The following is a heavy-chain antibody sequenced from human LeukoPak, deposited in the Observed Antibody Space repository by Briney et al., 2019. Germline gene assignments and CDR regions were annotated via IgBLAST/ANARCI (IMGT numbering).Heavy chain of an antibody. CDR3: ARRIQLWSYYFDY. J-gene: IGHJ4*02. D-gene: IGHD5-18*01. V-gene: IGHV4-34*01. Sequence: SETLSLTCAVYGGSFSGYYWSWIRQPPGKGLEWIGEINHSGSTNYNPSLKSRVTISVDTSKNQYSLKLSSVTAADTAVYYCARRIQLWSYYFDYWGQGTLVTVSS. CDR2: INHSGST. CDR1: GGSFSGYY.